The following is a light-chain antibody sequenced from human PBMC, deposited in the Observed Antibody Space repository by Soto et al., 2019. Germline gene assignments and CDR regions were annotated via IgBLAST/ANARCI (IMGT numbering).Light chain of an antibody. J-gene: IGKJ4*01. CDR3: HQEKSSELG. Sequence: DIQMTQSPSTLSASVGDRVTITCRASQSISSWLAWYQQKPGKAPKLLIYDASSLESGVPSRFSGSGSGTELTLAISGLQHDEFATNYGHQEKSSELGFGGGTKVEIK. V-gene: IGKV1-5*01. CDR2: DAS. CDR1: QSISSW.